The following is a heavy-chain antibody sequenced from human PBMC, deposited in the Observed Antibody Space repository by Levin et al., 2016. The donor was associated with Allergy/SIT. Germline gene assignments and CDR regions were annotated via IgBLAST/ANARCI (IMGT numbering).Heavy chain of an antibody. D-gene: IGHD3-3*01. Sequence: WVRQAPGQRLEWMGWINAGNGNTKYSQKFQGRVTITRDTSASTAYMELSSLRSEDTAVYYCARSYYDFWSGYLTDYYYGMDVWGQGTTVTVSS. J-gene: IGHJ6*02. V-gene: IGHV1-3*01. CDR2: INAGNGNT. CDR3: ARSYYDFWSGYLTDYYYGMDV.